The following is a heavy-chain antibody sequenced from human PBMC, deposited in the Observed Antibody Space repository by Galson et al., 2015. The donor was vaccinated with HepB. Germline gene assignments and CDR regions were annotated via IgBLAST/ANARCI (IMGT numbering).Heavy chain of an antibody. CDR3: ASFRQQLDPLRTYYGMDV. J-gene: IGHJ6*02. V-gene: IGHV5-10-1*01. Sequence: QSGAEVKKPGESLRISCKGSGYSFTSYWISWVRQMPGKGLEWMGRIDPSDSYTNYSPSFQGHVTISADKSISTAYLQWSSLKASDTAMYYCASFRQQLDPLRTYYGMDVWGQGTTVTVSS. CDR1: GYSFTSYW. D-gene: IGHD6-13*01. CDR2: IDPSDSYT.